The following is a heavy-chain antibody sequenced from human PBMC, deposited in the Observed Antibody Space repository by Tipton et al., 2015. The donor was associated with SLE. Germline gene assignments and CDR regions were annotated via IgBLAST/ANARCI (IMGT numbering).Heavy chain of an antibody. Sequence: SLRLSCAASGFTFSPYEMNWVRQAPGKGLEWVSYISSSGSTIYYADSVKGRFTISRDNAKNSLYLQMNSLRVEDTALYYCAREDDTSMDYFDYWGQGTLVTVSS. CDR3: AREDDTSMDYFDY. J-gene: IGHJ4*02. CDR1: GFTFSPYE. V-gene: IGHV3-48*03. CDR2: ISSSGSTI. D-gene: IGHD5-18*01.